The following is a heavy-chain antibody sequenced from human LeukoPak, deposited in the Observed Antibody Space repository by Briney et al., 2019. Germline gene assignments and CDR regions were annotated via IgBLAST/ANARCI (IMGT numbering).Heavy chain of an antibody. D-gene: IGHD2-2*01. CDR1: GFTFSTYS. V-gene: IGHV3-48*04. J-gene: IGHJ4*02. CDR3: ARRGCSSTSCYPSYYFDY. Sequence: GGSLRLSCAASGFTFSTYSMNWVRQAPGKGLEWVSYISSSSSTIYYADSVKGRFTISRDNAQNSLYLQMNSLRAEDTAVYYCARRGCSSTSCYPSYYFDYWGQGTLVTVSS. CDR2: ISSSSSTI.